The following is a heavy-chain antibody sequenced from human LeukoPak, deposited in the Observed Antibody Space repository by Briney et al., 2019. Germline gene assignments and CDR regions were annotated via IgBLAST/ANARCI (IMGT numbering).Heavy chain of an antibody. CDR1: GFTFSSYG. CDR2: ISYDGSNK. J-gene: IGHJ4*02. D-gene: IGHD3-22*01. V-gene: IGHV3-30*18. Sequence: PGRSLRLSCAASGFTFSSYGMHWVRQAPGKGLEWVAVISYDGSNKYYADSVKGRFTISRDNSKNTLYLQMNSLRAEDTAVYYCAKESSGYYPTDYWGQGTLVTVSS. CDR3: AKESSGYYPTDY.